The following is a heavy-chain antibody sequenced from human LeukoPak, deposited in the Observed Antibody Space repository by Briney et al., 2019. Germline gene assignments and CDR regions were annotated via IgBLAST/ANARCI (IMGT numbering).Heavy chain of an antibody. D-gene: IGHD6-19*01. V-gene: IGHV3-21*01. CDR3: TRGPTLIGVAGTWPLDY. CDR1: GFTFSDYS. J-gene: IGHJ4*02. Sequence: PGGSLRLSCAASGFTFSDYSMHWVRQAPGKGLEWVSSISSGSTYKYSADSLKGRFTISRDNAKNSLYLQMNSLRAEDSAVYYCTRGPTLIGVAGTWPLDYWGQGTLDTVSS. CDR2: ISSGSTYK.